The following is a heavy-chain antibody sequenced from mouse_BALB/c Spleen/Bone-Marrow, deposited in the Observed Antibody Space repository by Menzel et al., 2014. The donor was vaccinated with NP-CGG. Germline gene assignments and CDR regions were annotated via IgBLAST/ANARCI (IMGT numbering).Heavy chain of an antibody. Sequence: EVKLVESGAELVKPGASVKLSCTASGFNIKDTYMHWVKQRPEQGLEWIGRIDPANGNIKYDPKFQGKATITADTSPNTAYLQLSSLTSEDTAVYYCATDSSGYLDYWGQGTTLTVSS. CDR2: IDPANGNI. CDR3: ATDSSGYLDY. D-gene: IGHD3-2*01. CDR1: GFNIKDTY. J-gene: IGHJ2*01. V-gene: IGHV14-3*02.